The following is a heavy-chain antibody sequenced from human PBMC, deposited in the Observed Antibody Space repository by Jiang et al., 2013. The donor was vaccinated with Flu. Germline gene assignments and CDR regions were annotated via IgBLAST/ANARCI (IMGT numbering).Heavy chain of an antibody. Sequence: GAEVKKPGSSVKVSCKASGVTFNNYATSWVRQAPGQGLEWMGGIIPIFGTPNYAQKFQGRVTITADESTSTAYMDLSSLRSEDTAVYYCARGSAGTPYYSFDMLRLGPRDHGHRLL. V-gene: IGHV1-69*01. CDR3: ARGSAGTPYYSFDMLR. CDR2: IIPIFGTP. D-gene: IGHD1-1*01. CDR1: GVTFNNYA. J-gene: IGHJ6*02.